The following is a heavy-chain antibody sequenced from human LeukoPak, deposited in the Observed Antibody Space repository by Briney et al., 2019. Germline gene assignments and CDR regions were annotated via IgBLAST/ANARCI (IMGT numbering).Heavy chain of an antibody. CDR3: AKELLYYYGSGSPVRGMDV. D-gene: IGHD3-10*01. J-gene: IGHJ6*02. CDR1: GFTFSSYA. Sequence: PGGSLRLSCAASGFTFSSYAMIWVRQAPGKGLEWVSAISGSGESTYYADSVRGRFTISRDNSKNTQYLQMNSLRAEDTAVYYCAKELLYYYGSGSPVRGMDVWGQGTTVTVSS. CDR2: ISGSGEST. V-gene: IGHV3-23*01.